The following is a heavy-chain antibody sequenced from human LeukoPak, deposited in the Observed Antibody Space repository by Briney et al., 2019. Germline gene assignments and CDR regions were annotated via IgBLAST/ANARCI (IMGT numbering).Heavy chain of an antibody. J-gene: IGHJ3*02. CDR3: AKDILLWFGELSFDAFDI. CDR1: GFTFSSYA. D-gene: IGHD3-10*01. Sequence: GGSLRLSCAASGFTFSSYAMSWVRQAPGKGLEWVSAISGSGGSTYYADSAKGRFTISRDNSKNTLYLQMNSLRAEDTAVYYCAKDILLWFGELSFDAFDIWGQGTMVTVSS. CDR2: ISGSGGST. V-gene: IGHV3-23*01.